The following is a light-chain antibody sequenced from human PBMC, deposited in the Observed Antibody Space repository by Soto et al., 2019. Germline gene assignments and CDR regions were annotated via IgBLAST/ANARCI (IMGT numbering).Light chain of an antibody. CDR3: LQHKSFPFT. J-gene: IGKJ2*01. CDR1: QGIRTD. V-gene: IGKV1-17*01. Sequence: DIQMTQSPSSLSASVGDRITITCRASQGIRTDLGWFQQKPGKAPKRLIYAVSNLQSGVPSRFGGSGSGTEFTLTISRLQPEDFATYYCLQHKSFPFTFGQGTKVEIK. CDR2: AVS.